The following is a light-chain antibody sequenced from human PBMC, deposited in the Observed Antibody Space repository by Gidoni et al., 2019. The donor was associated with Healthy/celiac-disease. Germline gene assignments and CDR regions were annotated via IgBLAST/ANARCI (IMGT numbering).Light chain of an antibody. CDR3: QQRSNLLT. V-gene: IGKV3-11*01. CDR1: QSVSSY. Sequence: EIVLTQSPATLSLSPGERATLSCRASQSVSSYLAWYQQKPGQAPRLLIYDASNRATGIPARFSGSGSETDFTLTISSLEPEDCAVYYCQQRSNLLTFGGGTKVEIK. J-gene: IGKJ4*01. CDR2: DAS.